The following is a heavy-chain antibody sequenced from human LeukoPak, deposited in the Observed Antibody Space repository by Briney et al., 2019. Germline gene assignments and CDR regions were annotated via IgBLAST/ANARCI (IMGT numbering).Heavy chain of an antibody. Sequence: SETLSLTCTVSGGSISSYYWSWIRQPPGEGLEWIGYIYYSGSTNYNPSLKSRVTISVDTSKNQFSLKLSSVTAADTAVYYCARGGRSSAEDYWGQGTLVTVSS. CDR2: IYYSGST. V-gene: IGHV4-59*01. CDR1: GGSISSYY. CDR3: ARGGRSSAEDY. D-gene: IGHD6-6*01. J-gene: IGHJ4*02.